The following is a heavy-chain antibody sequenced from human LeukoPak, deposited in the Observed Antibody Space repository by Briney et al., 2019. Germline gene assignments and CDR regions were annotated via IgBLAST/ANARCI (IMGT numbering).Heavy chain of an antibody. D-gene: IGHD4-17*01. Sequence: GRSLRLSCAASGFTFSSYGMHWVRQAPGKGLEWVAVISYDGSNKYYADSVKGRFTISRDNSKNTLYLQMNSLRAEDTAVYYCAKDGRDYGVYVDYWGQGTLVTVSS. CDR1: GFTFSSYG. CDR2: ISYDGSNK. J-gene: IGHJ4*02. V-gene: IGHV3-30*18. CDR3: AKDGRDYGVYVDY.